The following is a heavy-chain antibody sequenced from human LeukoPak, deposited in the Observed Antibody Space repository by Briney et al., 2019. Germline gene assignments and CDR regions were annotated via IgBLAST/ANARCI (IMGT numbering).Heavy chain of an antibody. CDR3: ASAGGWWELLGTTDY. V-gene: IGHV3-48*01. Sequence: PGGSLRLSCAASGFTFSSYSMNWVRQAPGKGLEWVSYISSSSSTIYYADSVKGRFTISRDNAKNSLYLQMNSLRAEDTAVYYCASAGGWWELLGTTDYWGQGTLVTVSS. CDR2: ISSSSSTI. CDR1: GFTFSSYS. D-gene: IGHD1-26*01. J-gene: IGHJ4*02.